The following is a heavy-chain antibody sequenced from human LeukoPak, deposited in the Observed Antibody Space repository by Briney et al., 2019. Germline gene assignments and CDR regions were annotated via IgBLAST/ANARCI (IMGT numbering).Heavy chain of an antibody. CDR2: INPSGGST. V-gene: IGHV1-46*01. Sequence: GASVKVSCKASGYTFTSYYMHWARQAPGQGLEWMGIINPSGGSTSYAQKFQGRVTMTRDTSTSTVYMELSSLRSEDTAVYYCARDRDYYGSGSSFFDYWGQGTLVTVSS. D-gene: IGHD3-10*01. CDR3: ARDRDYYGSGSSFFDY. J-gene: IGHJ4*02. CDR1: GYTFTSYY.